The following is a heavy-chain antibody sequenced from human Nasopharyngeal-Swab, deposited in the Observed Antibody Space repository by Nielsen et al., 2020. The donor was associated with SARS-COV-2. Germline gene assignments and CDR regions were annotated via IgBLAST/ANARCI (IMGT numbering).Heavy chain of an antibody. CDR3: ARDLGDV. J-gene: IGHJ6*04. Sequence: GESLKISCAASGFTFSSYAMHWVRQAPGKGLEWVAVISYDGSNKYYADSVKGRFTISRDNSKNTLYLQMNSLRAKDTAVYYCARDLGDVWGKGTTVTVSS. V-gene: IGHV3-30-3*01. CDR2: ISYDGSNK. CDR1: GFTFSSYA.